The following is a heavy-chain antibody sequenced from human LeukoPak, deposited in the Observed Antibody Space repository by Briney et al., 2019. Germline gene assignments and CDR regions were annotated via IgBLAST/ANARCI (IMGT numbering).Heavy chain of an antibody. J-gene: IGHJ4*02. V-gene: IGHV1-46*01. D-gene: IGHD5-24*01. CDR3: AREEMATIIDY. Sequence: ASVKVSCKASGYTFTSYYTHWVRQAPGQGLEWMGIINPSGGSTSYAQKFQGRVTMTRDMSTSTVYMELSSLRSEDTAVYYCAREEMATIIDYWGQGTLVTVSS. CDR1: GYTFTSYY. CDR2: INPSGGST.